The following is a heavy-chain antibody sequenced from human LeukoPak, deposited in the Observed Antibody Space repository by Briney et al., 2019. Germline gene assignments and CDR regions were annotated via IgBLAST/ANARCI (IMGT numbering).Heavy chain of an antibody. V-gene: IGHV4-59*01. Sequence: PSETLSLTCTVSGGSISSSYWSWIRQPPGKGLEWIGYIYYSGSTNYNPSLKSRVTISVDTSKNQFSLKLSSVTAADTAVYYCATGFDAFDIWGQGTMVTVSS. CDR2: IYYSGST. J-gene: IGHJ3*02. CDR3: ATGFDAFDI. CDR1: GGSISSSY.